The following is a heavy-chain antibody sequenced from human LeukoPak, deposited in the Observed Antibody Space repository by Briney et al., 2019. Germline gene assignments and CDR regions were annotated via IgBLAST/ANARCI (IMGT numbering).Heavy chain of an antibody. D-gene: IGHD4-17*01. CDR2: IYYTGTT. CDR3: ASKSTDHGELRFDY. CDR1: GDSTNTYF. V-gene: IGHV4-59*01. J-gene: IGHJ4*02. Sequence: PSETLSLTCTVSGDSTNTYFWSWIRQPPGKGLEWIGYIYYTGTTNYNPSLKSRVTISVDTSKNQFSLKVSSVTAADTGVYYCASKSTDHGELRFDYWGQGTLVTVSS.